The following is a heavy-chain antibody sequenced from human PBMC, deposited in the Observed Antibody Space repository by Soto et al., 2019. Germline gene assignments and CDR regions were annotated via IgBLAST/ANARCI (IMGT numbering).Heavy chain of an antibody. CDR2: IIPIFGTA. CDR1: GGTFSSYA. D-gene: IGHD2-2*02. CDR3: ARDSHSVPAAIKVYYYYGMDV. Sequence: SVKVSCKASGGTFSSYAISWVRQAPGQGLEWMGGIIPIFGTANYAQKFQGRVTITADKSTSTAYMELSSLRSEDTTVYYCARDSHSVPAAIKVYYYYGMDVWGQGTTVTVSS. J-gene: IGHJ6*02. V-gene: IGHV1-69*06.